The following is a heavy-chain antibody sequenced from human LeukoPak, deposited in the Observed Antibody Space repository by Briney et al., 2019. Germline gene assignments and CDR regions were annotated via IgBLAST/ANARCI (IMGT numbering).Heavy chain of an antibody. CDR1: GGSISSYY. J-gene: IGHJ5*02. CDR3: ARNFDWFKNWFDP. D-gene: IGHD3-9*01. Sequence: SETLSLTCTVSGGSISSYYWSWIRQPPGKGLEWIGYIYYSGSTNYNPSLKSRVTISVDTSKNQFSLKLSSETAADTAVYYCARNFDWFKNWFDPWGQGTLVTVSS. V-gene: IGHV4-59*01. CDR2: IYYSGST.